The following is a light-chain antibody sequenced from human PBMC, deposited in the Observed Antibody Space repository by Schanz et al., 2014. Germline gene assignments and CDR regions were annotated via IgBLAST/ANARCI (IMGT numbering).Light chain of an antibody. CDR3: QQYGSSPYT. V-gene: IGKV3-20*01. CDR2: GAS. Sequence: EIVMTQSPATLSVSPGERATLSCRASQSVSSNLAWYQQKPGQAPRLLIYGASTRATGIPDRFSGSGSGTDFTLTISRLEPEDVAVYYCQQYGSSPYTFGQGTKLEIK. J-gene: IGKJ2*01. CDR1: QSVSSN.